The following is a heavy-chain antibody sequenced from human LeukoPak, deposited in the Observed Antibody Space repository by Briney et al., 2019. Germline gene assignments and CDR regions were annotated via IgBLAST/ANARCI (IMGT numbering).Heavy chain of an antibody. J-gene: IGHJ6*03. D-gene: IGHD3-22*01. CDR3: ARDGNYYDRSGSYFRYYYMDV. V-gene: IGHV3-53*01. CDR1: GFIVSSSY. CDR2: IYSGGTT. Sequence: PGGSLRLSCVASGFIVSSSYMSWVRQAQGKGMEWVSVIYSGGTTYYAESVRGRFTTSRDNSKSTLYLQIDSLRVEDAAVYYCARDGNYYDRSGSYFRYYYMDVWGEGTTVTVSS.